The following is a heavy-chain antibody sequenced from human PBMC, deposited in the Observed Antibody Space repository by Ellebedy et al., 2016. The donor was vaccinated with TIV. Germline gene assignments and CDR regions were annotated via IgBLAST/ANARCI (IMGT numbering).Heavy chain of an antibody. Sequence: GGSLRLSXAVSGFNFRFYVVSWVRQAPGKGLEWVSSISASGDSTDYADSVEGRFTISRDNSKNTVYLQMNSLIAEDTAVYYCAKEPPRSWTEELDSWGQGTLVTVSS. J-gene: IGHJ4*02. V-gene: IGHV3-23*01. CDR2: ISASGDST. CDR3: AKEPPRSWTEELDS. CDR1: GFNFRFYV. D-gene: IGHD3/OR15-3a*01.